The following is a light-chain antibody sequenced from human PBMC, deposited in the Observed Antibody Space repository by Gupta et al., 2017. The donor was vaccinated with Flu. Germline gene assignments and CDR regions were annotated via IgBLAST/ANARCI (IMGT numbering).Light chain of an antibody. CDR1: QSITYY. J-gene: IGKJ5*01. CDR3: QQSYSSLIT. CDR2: AAS. Sequence: DIQMTQPPSSLSASVGDRVTITRRASQSITYYLNWYQQKPGRAPKLLIHAASSLQSGVPSRFSGSGSGTDFTLTINSLQPEDSATYYCQQSYSSLITFGQGTRLEIK. V-gene: IGKV1-39*01.